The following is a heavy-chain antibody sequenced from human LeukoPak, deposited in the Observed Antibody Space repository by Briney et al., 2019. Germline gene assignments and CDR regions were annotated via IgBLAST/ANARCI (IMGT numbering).Heavy chain of an antibody. CDR2: IGSDGKT. D-gene: IGHD3-10*02. CDR3: ARDLHYYVAMDG. Sequence: PGGSLRLSCAASGFTFSAYAMTWVRQAPGKGLEWVSSIGSDGKTHYSESVKGRFAISRDNSKSMLFLQLNSLRAEDTALYYCARDLHYYVAMDGWGQGTTVTVSS. V-gene: IGHV3-23*01. J-gene: IGHJ6*02. CDR1: GFTFSAYA.